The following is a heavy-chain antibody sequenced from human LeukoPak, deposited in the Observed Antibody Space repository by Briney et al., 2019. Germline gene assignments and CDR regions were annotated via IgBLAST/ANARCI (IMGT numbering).Heavy chain of an antibody. D-gene: IGHD2-2*01. Sequence: SVKVSCKASGGTFNCYTISWVPQDPGQGRERMGRIVPILGIANYGQKFQGRVTITADKSTSTAYMELSSLRSEDTAVYYCAIVVVPANMDVWGKGTTVTVSS. CDR3: AIVVVPANMDV. V-gene: IGHV1-69*02. CDR2: IVPILGIA. J-gene: IGHJ6*03. CDR1: GGTFNCYT.